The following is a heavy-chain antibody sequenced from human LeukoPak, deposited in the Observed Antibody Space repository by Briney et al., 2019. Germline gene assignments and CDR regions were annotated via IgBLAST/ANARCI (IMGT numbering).Heavy chain of an antibody. V-gene: IGHV4-34*01. D-gene: IGHD3-22*01. Sequence: PSETLSLTCAVYGGSFSGYYWRWIRQPAGKGLEWIGEINHSGSTNYNPSLKSRVTISVDTSKNQFSLKLSSVTAADTAVYYCARGSVDYYDSSGYYYGWFDPWGQGTLVTVSS. CDR2: INHSGST. CDR3: ARGSVDYYDSSGYYYGWFDP. J-gene: IGHJ5*02. CDR1: GGSFSGYY.